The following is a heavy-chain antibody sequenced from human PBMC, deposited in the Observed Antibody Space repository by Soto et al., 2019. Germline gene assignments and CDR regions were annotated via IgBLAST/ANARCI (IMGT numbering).Heavy chain of an antibody. CDR3: GRPLFGRGNWFDP. D-gene: IGHD3-10*01. CDR2: IYYSGST. Sequence: PSETLSLTCTVSGGSISSYYWSWIRQPPGKGLEWIGYIYYSGSTNYNPSLKSRVTISVDTSKNQFSLKLSSVTAADTAVYYCGRPLFGRGNWFDPWGQGTLVTVSS. CDR1: GGSISSYY. V-gene: IGHV4-59*01. J-gene: IGHJ5*02.